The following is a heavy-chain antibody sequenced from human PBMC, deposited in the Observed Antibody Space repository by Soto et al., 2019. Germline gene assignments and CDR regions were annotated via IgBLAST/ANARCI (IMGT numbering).Heavy chain of an antibody. Sequence: SETLSLTCTVSGASIRSTDYYWSWIRQAPGKGLEWIGYIYYSGSTYYNPSLKSRVTISVDTSKNQFSLKLSSVTAADTAVYYCARVWKQWLANWFDPWGQGTLVTVSS. CDR3: ARVWKQWLANWFDP. D-gene: IGHD6-19*01. CDR2: IYYSGST. J-gene: IGHJ5*02. V-gene: IGHV4-30-4*01. CDR1: GASIRSTDYY.